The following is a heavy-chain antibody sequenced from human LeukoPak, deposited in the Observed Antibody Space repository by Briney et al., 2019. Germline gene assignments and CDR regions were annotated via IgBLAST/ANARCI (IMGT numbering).Heavy chain of an antibody. CDR3: ARQGGSFMPNWFDP. CDR1: GGSFSGYY. CDR2: IYYSGST. Sequence: SETLSLTCAVYGGSFSGYYWSWIRQPPGKGLEWIGSIYYSGSTYYNPSLKSRVTISVDTSKNQFSLKLSSVTAADTAVYYCARQGGSFMPNWFDPWGQGTLVTVSS. V-gene: IGHV4-34*01. J-gene: IGHJ5*02. D-gene: IGHD3-16*01.